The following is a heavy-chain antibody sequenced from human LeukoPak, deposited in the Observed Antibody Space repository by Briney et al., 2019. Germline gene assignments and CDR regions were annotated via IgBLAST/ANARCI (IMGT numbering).Heavy chain of an antibody. Sequence: GGSLRLSCAASEFTFRSHWMSWVRQVPGKGLEWVANIKRDGSEKDYVDSVKGRFTISRDDAKNSLYLQMNSLRVEDTAVYYCVGSVYWGQGTLVTVSS. V-gene: IGHV3-7*01. CDR1: EFTFRSHW. J-gene: IGHJ4*02. CDR3: VGSVY. CDR2: IKRDGSEK. D-gene: IGHD3-16*01.